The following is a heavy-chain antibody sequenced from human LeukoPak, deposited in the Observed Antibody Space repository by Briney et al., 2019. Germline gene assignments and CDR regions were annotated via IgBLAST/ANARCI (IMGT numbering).Heavy chain of an antibody. CDR1: GFTFSTYA. D-gene: IGHD5-24*01. CDR3: AKGGEMATIEESDY. CDR2: ISYDGSIK. Sequence: GGSLRLSCAASGFTFSTYAMHWVRHAPGRGLEWVTVISYDGSIKYYADSVKGRFTISRDNSKNTVYLQMHSLRDEDTAVYYCAKGGEMATIEESDYWGQGTLVTVSS. J-gene: IGHJ4*02. V-gene: IGHV3-30*18.